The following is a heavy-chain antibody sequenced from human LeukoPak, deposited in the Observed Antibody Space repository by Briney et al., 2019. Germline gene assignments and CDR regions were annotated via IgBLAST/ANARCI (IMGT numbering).Heavy chain of an antibody. V-gene: IGHV3-21*01. D-gene: IGHD2-2*01. CDR3: ARSSSTSIYYYYDMVV. CDR2: ISGSSSSTSI. J-gene: IGHJ6*02. CDR1: GFTFRTYN. Sequence: GGSLRLSCTASGFTFRTYNMNWVRQAPGKGLEWVSSISGSSSSTSIYYADSVKGRFTISRDSAKNSLYLQMNSLRPEDTAVYDRARSSSTSIYYYYDMVVWRQGTTVTVSS.